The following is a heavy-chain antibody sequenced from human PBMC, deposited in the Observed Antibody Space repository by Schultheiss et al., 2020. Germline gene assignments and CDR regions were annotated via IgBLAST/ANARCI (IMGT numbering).Heavy chain of an antibody. CDR3: ARDDNCSGGSCYESNYYYYGMDV. CDR2: ISGSGSTI. CDR1: GFTFSDYY. J-gene: IGHJ6*02. V-gene: IGHV3-11*01. Sequence: GGSLRLSCVASGFTFSDYYMTWIRQAPGKGLEWVSYISGSGSTIYYADSVKGRFTISRDNAKNSLYLQMNSLRAEDTAVYYCARDDNCSGGSCYESNYYYYGMDVWGQGTTVTVSS. D-gene: IGHD2-15*01.